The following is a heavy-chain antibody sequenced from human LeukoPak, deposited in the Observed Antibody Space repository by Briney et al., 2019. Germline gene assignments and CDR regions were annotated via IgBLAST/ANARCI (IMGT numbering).Heavy chain of an antibody. CDR2: IKQDGSEK. CDR3: ARDLVGATSSWFDY. CDR1: GFTFSSYW. J-gene: IGHJ4*02. V-gene: IGHV3-7*03. D-gene: IGHD1-26*01. Sequence: PGGSLRLSCAASGFTFSSYWMSWVRQTPGKGLEWVANIKQDGSEKYYVDSVKGRFTISRDNAKNSLYLQMNSLRAEDTAVYYCARDLVGATSSWFDYWGQGTLVTVSS.